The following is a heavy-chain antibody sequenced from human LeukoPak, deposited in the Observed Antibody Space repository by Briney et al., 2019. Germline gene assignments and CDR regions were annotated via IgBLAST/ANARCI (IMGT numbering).Heavy chain of an antibody. V-gene: IGHV4-39*07. CDR1: GGSISSSSYY. CDR2: INHSGST. D-gene: IGHD2-2*01. CDR3: ARGLGCSSTSCYLFPSYYYYYYMEV. J-gene: IGHJ6*03. Sequence: SETLSLTCTVSGGSISSSSYYWGCSRQPPGKWLEWIVEINHSGSTNYNPSLKSRVTISVETSKNQFSLKLSSVTAADTAVYYCARGLGCSSTSCYLFPSYYYYYYMEVWGKGTTVTVSS.